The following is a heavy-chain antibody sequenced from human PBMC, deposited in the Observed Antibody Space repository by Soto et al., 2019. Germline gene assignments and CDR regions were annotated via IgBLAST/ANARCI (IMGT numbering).Heavy chain of an antibody. CDR2: IGSRTSDI. V-gene: IGHV3-21*01. Sequence: GGSLRLSCAASGFTLSRHTMNLARQAPGNGLEWVSFIGSRTSDIYYADSVTGRFTISRDNAKNSLYLDLPRLRAEATAVYFCVRDYYDTSGYPNTFEKWGQGTMVTVS. CDR3: VRDYYDTSGYPNTFEK. CDR1: GFTLSRHT. J-gene: IGHJ3*02. D-gene: IGHD3-22*01.